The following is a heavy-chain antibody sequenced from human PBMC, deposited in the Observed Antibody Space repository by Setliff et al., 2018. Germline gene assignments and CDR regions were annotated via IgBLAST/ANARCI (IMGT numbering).Heavy chain of an antibody. V-gene: IGHV4-34*01. J-gene: IGHJ6*03. CDR1: GGSFSSYY. Sequence: PSETLSLTCAVYGGSFSSYYWNWIRQPPGKGLEWIGEIHHSGSTKYNPSLKSRVTISLDTSKNQFSLKLTSVTAADTAVYYCARARYSSGWYGGGGAFYYMDAWGKGTTVTVSS. CDR2: IHHSGST. D-gene: IGHD6-19*01. CDR3: ARARYSSGWYGGGGAFYYMDA.